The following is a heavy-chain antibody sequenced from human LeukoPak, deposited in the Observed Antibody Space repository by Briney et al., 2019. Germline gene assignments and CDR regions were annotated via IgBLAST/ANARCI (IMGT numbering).Heavy chain of an antibody. D-gene: IGHD5-12*01. J-gene: IGHJ6*03. CDR2: ISWNSGSI. Sequence: QPGRTLRLSCAASGFTFDDYAMHWVRQAPGKGLEWVSGISWNSGSIGYADSVKGRFTISRDNAKNSLYLQMNSLRAEDTALYYCAKGYDLYYYYMDVWGKGTTVTVSS. CDR3: AKGYDLYYYYMDV. V-gene: IGHV3-9*01. CDR1: GFTFDDYA.